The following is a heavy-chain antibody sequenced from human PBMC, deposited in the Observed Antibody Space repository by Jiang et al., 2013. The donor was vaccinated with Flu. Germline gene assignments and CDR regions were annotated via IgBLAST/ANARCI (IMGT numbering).Heavy chain of an antibody. CDR3: ARAPRGSYYVPGTHSAFDI. CDR2: TYYRSKWYN. CDR1: GDSVSSNSAA. Sequence: TSQTLSLTCAISGDSVSSNSAAWNWIRQSPSRGLEWLGGTYYRSKWYNDYAVSVKSRITINPDTSKNQFSLQLNSVTPEDTAVYYCARAPRGSYYVPGTHSAFDIWGQGTMVTVSS. J-gene: IGHJ3*02. D-gene: IGHD1-26*01. V-gene: IGHV6-1*01.